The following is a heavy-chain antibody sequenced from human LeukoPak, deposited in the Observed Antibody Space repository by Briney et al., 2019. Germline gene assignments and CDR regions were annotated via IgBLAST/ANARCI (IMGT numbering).Heavy chain of an antibody. Sequence: SETLSLTCTVSGGSISTYYWSWIRQPPGKGLEWIGYIYYSGNTNYNPSLKSRVTISVDTSKNQFSLKLSSVTAADTAVYYCARDSSSSAWYFDLWGRGTLVTVSS. J-gene: IGHJ2*01. D-gene: IGHD6-6*01. CDR1: GGSISTYY. CDR2: IYYSGNT. CDR3: ARDSSSSAWYFDL. V-gene: IGHV4-59*12.